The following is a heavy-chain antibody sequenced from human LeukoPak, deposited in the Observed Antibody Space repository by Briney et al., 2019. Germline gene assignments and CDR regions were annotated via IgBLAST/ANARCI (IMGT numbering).Heavy chain of an antibody. Sequence: GGSLRLSCAASGFTFSSYGMHWVRQAPGKGLEWVAVISYDGSNKYYADSVKGRFTISRDNSKNTLYLQMNSLRAEDTAVYYCAKDRGSGWFDPWGQGPWSPSPQ. CDR1: GFTFSSYG. CDR2: ISYDGSNK. CDR3: AKDRGSGWFDP. V-gene: IGHV3-30*18. D-gene: IGHD2-15*01. J-gene: IGHJ5*02.